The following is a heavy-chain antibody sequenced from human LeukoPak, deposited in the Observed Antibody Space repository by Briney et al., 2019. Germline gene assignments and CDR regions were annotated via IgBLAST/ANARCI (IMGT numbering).Heavy chain of an antibody. CDR1: GYTFTGYY. D-gene: IGHD3-10*01. Sequence: ASVNVSCKASGYTFTGYYMHWVRQAPGQGLDWMGWINPNSGGTNYAQKFQGRVTMTRDTSISTAYMELSRLRSDDTAVYYCARTRITMVRGVIGAFDIWGQGTMVTVSS. J-gene: IGHJ3*02. CDR3: ARTRITMVRGVIGAFDI. V-gene: IGHV1-2*02. CDR2: INPNSGGT.